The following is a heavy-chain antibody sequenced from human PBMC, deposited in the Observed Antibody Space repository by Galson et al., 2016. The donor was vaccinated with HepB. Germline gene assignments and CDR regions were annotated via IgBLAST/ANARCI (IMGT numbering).Heavy chain of an antibody. CDR2: TYYRSKWFN. D-gene: IGHD1-1*01. CDR3: TSAAENWDGMWRNGFAV. J-gene: IGHJ3*01. Sequence: CAISGDSVSNINSAWAWVRQSPSRGLEWLGRTYYRSKWFNHYAVSVKSRMTINADTSNNQFSLQLESVTLEDTAVYYCTSAAENWDGMWRNGFAVWGQGTVVTVS. CDR1: GDSVSNINSA. V-gene: IGHV6-1*01.